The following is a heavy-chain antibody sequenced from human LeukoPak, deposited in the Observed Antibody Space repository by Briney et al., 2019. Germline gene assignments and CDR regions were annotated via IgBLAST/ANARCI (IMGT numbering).Heavy chain of an antibody. J-gene: IGHJ4*02. V-gene: IGHV3-21*01. D-gene: IGHD3-10*01. CDR3: ARAPAPGYYGSGSYYDY. CDR1: GFTFSSYS. Sequence: GGSLRLSCAASGFTFSSYSMNWVRQAPGKGLEWVSSISSSSSYIYYADSVKGRFTISRDNAKNSLYLQMNSLRAEDTAVYYCARAPAPGYYGSGSYYDYWGQGTLVTVSS. CDR2: ISSSSSYI.